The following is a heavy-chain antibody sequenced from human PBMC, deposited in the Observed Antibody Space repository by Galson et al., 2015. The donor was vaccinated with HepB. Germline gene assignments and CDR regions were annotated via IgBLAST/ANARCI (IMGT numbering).Heavy chain of an antibody. V-gene: IGHV3-23*01. CDR2: ISGSSGRT. Sequence: SLRLSCAASGFTLSHSVMHWVRQAPGKGLEWVSAISGSSGRTYYADSVKGRFTISRDNSKNTLYLQMNSLRAEDTAVYYCAKGPDSYYGSGEHFDYWGQGTLVTVSS. CDR1: GFTLSHSV. J-gene: IGHJ4*02. D-gene: IGHD3-10*01. CDR3: AKGPDSYYGSGEHFDY.